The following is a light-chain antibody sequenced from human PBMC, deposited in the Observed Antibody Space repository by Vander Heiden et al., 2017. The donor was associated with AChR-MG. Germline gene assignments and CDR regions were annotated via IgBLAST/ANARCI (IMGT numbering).Light chain of an antibody. Sequence: SVPTQPPSASGTPGQRVTTTCSGSRCNMGSNYVYWYQQRPGTAPKLLSYRNNQRPSGVPDRFSGSKSGTTATLAISGVRAEDEADYYCAAWDDSRSGWVFGGGTKLTVL. CDR3: AAWDDSRSGWV. J-gene: IGLJ2*01. V-gene: IGLV1-47*01. CDR1: RCNMGSNY. CDR2: RNN.